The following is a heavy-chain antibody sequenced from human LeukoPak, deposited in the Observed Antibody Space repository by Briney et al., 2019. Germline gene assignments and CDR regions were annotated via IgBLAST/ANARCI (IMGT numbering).Heavy chain of an antibody. CDR1: GFTFYDYA. Sequence: GGSLRLSCAASGFTFYDYAMHWVRHAPGKGLEWVSGISWNSGSIGYADSVRGRFTISRDNAKNSLYLQMNSLRAEDTALYYCAKSVAHYYDSSGTDYWGQGTLVTVSS. J-gene: IGHJ4*02. CDR2: ISWNSGSI. D-gene: IGHD3-22*01. V-gene: IGHV3-9*01. CDR3: AKSVAHYYDSSGTDY.